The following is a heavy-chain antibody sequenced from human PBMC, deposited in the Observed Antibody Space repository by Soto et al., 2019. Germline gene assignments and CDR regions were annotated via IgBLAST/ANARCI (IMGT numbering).Heavy chain of an antibody. J-gene: IGHJ4*02. CDR3: AKDLGGSELWFGDTDPYYFDY. Sequence: HPGGSLRLSCAASGFTFSSYAMSWVRQAPGKGLEWVSAISGSGGSTYYADSVKGRFTISRDNSKNTLYLQMNSLRAEDTAVYYCAKDLGGSELWFGDTDPYYFDYWGQGTLVTVSS. CDR2: ISGSGGST. D-gene: IGHD3-10*01. CDR1: GFTFSSYA. V-gene: IGHV3-23*01.